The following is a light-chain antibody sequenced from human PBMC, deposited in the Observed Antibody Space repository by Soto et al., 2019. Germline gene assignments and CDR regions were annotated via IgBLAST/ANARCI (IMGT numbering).Light chain of an antibody. CDR3: QQSYSTPRT. J-gene: IGKJ1*01. CDR2: AAS. CDR1: QTITNS. Sequence: DIQMTQSPASLAASVGDTVTITCRASQTITNSLNWYQKKPEKAPNLLIYAASTLQTGVPSRFSGSGSGTDFTLTISSLQPEDFATYYCQQSYSTPRTFGQGTNVEIE. V-gene: IGKV1-39*01.